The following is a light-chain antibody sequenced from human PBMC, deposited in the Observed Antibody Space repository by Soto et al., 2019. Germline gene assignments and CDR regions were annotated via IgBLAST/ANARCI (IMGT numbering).Light chain of an antibody. CDR2: DTF. J-gene: IGLJ1*01. Sequence: QAVVTQEPSLTVSPGGTVTLTCGSSTGSVTSGHYPYWFQQKPGQVPTTLIYDTFKKHSWTPARFSGSLLGGRAALTLSGAQPEHEPDHYCLPSYTGPYVFGPGPNVTVL. V-gene: IGLV7-46*01. CDR1: TGSVTSGHY. CDR3: LPSYTGPYV.